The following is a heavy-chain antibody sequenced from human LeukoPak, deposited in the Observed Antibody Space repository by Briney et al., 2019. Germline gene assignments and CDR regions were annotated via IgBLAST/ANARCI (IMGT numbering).Heavy chain of an antibody. CDR2: VSSSSGTI. Sequence: PGGSLRLSCAASGFTFSTYIMNWVRQAPGKGLEWVSYVSSSSGTIYYADSVKGRFTISRDNAKNSLYLQMNSLRAEDTAVYYCARDYCRSSNCYRSPIGAFDIWGQGTMVTVSS. CDR1: GFTFSTYI. D-gene: IGHD2-2*02. J-gene: IGHJ3*02. V-gene: IGHV3-48*04. CDR3: ARDYCRSSNCYRSPIGAFDI.